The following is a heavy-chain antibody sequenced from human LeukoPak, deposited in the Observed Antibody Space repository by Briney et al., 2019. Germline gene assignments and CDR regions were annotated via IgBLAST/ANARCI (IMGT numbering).Heavy chain of an antibody. CDR2: IRQDGSDK. CDR3: ARDGGSAMPFDY. Sequence: GGSLRLSCAASGFTFSTYWMSWVRQAPGKGLEWVANIRQDGSDKYYVDSVKGRFTISRDNAKNSLFLQMNSLRAEDTAVYYCARDGGSAMPFDYWGQGTLVTVSS. D-gene: IGHD2-2*01. CDR1: GFTFSTYW. J-gene: IGHJ4*02. V-gene: IGHV3-7*01.